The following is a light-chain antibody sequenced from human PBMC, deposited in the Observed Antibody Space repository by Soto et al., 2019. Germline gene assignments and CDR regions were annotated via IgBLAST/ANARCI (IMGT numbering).Light chain of an antibody. V-gene: IGLV1-47*01. J-gene: IGLJ3*02. CDR1: SSNIGTYY. CDR3: VTWDDSLNAWV. Sequence: QSVVTQAPSASGTPGQSVTISCSGSSSNIGTYYVYWYQHLPGTAPKLLISRNDQRPSGVPDRVSASKSGTSASLAISGLGFEDEADYYCVTWDDSLNAWVFGGGTKLTVL. CDR2: RND.